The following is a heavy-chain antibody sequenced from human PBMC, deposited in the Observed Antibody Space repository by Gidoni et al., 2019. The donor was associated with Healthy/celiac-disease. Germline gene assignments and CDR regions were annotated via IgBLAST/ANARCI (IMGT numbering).Heavy chain of an antibody. CDR1: GFTFGDYA. J-gene: IGHJ3*02. D-gene: IGHD6-13*01. Sequence: EVQLVESGGGLVQPGRSLRLSCTASGFTFGDYAMSWFRQAPGKGLEWVGFIRSKAYGVTTEYAASVKGRFTISRDDSKSIAYLQMNSLKTEDTAVYYCTRAKDPGIAAAGWGRFAFDIWGQGTMVTVSS. V-gene: IGHV3-49*03. CDR3: TRAKDPGIAAAGWGRFAFDI. CDR2: IRSKAYGVTT.